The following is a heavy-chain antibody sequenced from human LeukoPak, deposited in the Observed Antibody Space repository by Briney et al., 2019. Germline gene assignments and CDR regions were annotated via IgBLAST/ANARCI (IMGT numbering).Heavy chain of an antibody. CDR3: ARVLGVYYDSSGSLDY. CDR1: GFTFSSYS. J-gene: IGHJ4*02. Sequence: TGGSLRLSCAASGFTFSSYSMNWVRQAPGKGLEWVSSISSSSSYIYYADSVKGRFTISRVNAKNSLYLQMNSLRAEDTAVYYCARVLGVYYDSSGSLDYWGQGTLVTVSS. D-gene: IGHD3-22*01. CDR2: ISSSSSYI. V-gene: IGHV3-21*01.